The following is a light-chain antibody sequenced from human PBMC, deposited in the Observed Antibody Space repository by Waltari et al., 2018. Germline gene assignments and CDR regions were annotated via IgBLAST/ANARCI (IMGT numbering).Light chain of an antibody. V-gene: IGKV1-16*01. CDR2: RAS. Sequence: DIQMTQSPSSLSASVGDTVTITCQASQGIGNNLNWYQQKPGKAPKLLIYRASSLQSGIPSRFSDSGSGPDFTLTISSLQPEDFATYYCQQGYSYPRTFGQGTNVEIK. CDR1: QGIGNN. J-gene: IGKJ1*01. CDR3: QQGYSYPRT.